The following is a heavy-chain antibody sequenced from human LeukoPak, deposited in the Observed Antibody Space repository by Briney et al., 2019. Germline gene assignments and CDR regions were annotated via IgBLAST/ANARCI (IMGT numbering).Heavy chain of an antibody. Sequence: SETLSLTCTVSGDSINSNNYYWGWIRQPPGKGLEWIGSIYDSGSTYYNPSLKSRVTISVDTSKNHFSLKLSSVTAADTAVYYCVRVTMIVVVIDYWGQGTLVTVSS. V-gene: IGHV4-39*07. CDR1: GDSINSNNYY. CDR3: VRVTMIVVVIDY. CDR2: IYDSGST. J-gene: IGHJ4*02. D-gene: IGHD3-22*01.